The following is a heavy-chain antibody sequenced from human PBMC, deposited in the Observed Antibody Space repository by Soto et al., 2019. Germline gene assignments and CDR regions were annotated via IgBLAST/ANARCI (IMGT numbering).Heavy chain of an antibody. V-gene: IGHV1-18*01. CDR2: ISAYNGNT. CDR1: GYTFTSYG. J-gene: IGHJ4*02. Sequence: QVKLVQSGAAVKKPGASVKVSCKASGYTFTSYGISWVRQAPGQGLSWMGWISAYNGNTKYAHKLQLRVTMTTDTSTSTAYMELRSLTSYDTAVYSRERDPPPVDYGGQGTLGTGSS. CDR3: ERDPPPVDY.